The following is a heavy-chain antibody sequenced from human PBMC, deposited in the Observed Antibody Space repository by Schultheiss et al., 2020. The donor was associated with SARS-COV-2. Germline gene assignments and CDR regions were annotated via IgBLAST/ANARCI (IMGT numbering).Heavy chain of an antibody. J-gene: IGHJ6*02. Sequence: SLKISCAASGFTFSSYAMHWVRQAPGKGLEWVAVISYDGSNKYYADSVKGRFTISRDNSKNTLYLQMNSLRAEDTAVYYCARVRITMVRGLYYGMDVWGQGTTVTVSS. V-gene: IGHV3-30*01. CDR1: GFTFSSYA. D-gene: IGHD3-10*01. CDR2: ISYDGSNK. CDR3: ARVRITMVRGLYYGMDV.